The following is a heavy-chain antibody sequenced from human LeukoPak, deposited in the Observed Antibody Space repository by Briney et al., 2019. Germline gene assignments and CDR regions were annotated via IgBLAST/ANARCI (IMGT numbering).Heavy chain of an antibody. D-gene: IGHD6-19*01. V-gene: IGHV3-74*01. J-gene: IGHJ4*02. CDR2: INPDGTTT. Sequence: GGSLRLSCVASGFTFTNYWMHWVRQAPGKGLVWVSRINPDGTTTSYADSVKGRFTISRDNAKDTVYLQMNSLRAEDTAVYYCARVSIGWYSFDYWGQGTLVTVSS. CDR3: ARVSIGWYSFDY. CDR1: GFTFTNYW.